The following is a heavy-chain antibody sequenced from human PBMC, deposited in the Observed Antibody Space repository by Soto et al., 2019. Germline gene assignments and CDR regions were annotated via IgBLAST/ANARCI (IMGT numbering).Heavy chain of an antibody. J-gene: IGHJ4*02. D-gene: IGHD3-10*01. CDR1: GFTFDDYA. V-gene: IGHV3-9*01. CDR3: AKVGSGSYFDY. CDR2: ISWNSGSI. Sequence: GGSLRLSCAASGFTFDDYAMHWFRQAPGKGLEWVSGISWNSGSIGYADSVKGRFTISRDNAKNSLYLQMNSLRAEDTALYYCAKVGSGSYFDYWGQGTLVTVSS.